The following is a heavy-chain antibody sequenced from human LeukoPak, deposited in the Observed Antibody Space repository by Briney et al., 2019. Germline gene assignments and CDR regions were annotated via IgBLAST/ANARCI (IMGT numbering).Heavy chain of an antibody. D-gene: IGHD3-22*01. CDR2: IYSGGST. J-gene: IGHJ3*02. CDR1: GFTVSSNY. CDR3: ASLEVVHAFDI. Sequence: PGGSLRLSCAASGFTVSSNYMSWVRQAPGKGLEWVSVIYSGGSTYYADSVKGRFTISRDNSKNTLYLQMNSLRAEDTAVYYCASLEVVHAFDIWGQGTMVTVSS. V-gene: IGHV3-66*01.